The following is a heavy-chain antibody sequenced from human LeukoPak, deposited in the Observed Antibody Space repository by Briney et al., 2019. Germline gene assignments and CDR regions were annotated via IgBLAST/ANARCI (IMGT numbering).Heavy chain of an antibody. Sequence: SETLSLTCTVSGDSISSSGYYWGWIRQPPGKGLEWIGTIYYSGTTYYNPSLKSRVTISVDTSKNQFSLKLSSVTAADTAVYYCARDRAAAGPFYYYYMDVWGKGTTVTISS. D-gene: IGHD6-13*01. V-gene: IGHV4-39*07. CDR1: GDSISSSGYY. J-gene: IGHJ6*03. CDR2: IYYSGTT. CDR3: ARDRAAAGPFYYYYMDV.